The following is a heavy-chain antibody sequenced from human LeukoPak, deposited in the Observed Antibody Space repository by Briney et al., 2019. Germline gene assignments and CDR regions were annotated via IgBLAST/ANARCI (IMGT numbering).Heavy chain of an antibody. V-gene: IGHV4-39*07. D-gene: IGHD2-15*01. CDR2: IYYSGST. CDR1: GGSISSSSYY. J-gene: IGHJ5*02. CDR3: ARSWDMAYNWFDP. Sequence: TSETLSLTCTVSGGSISSSSYYWGWIRQPPGKGLEWIGSIYYSGSTYYNPSLKSRVTISVDTYKNQFSLKLSSVTAADTAVYYCARSWDMAYNWFDPWGQGTLVTVSS.